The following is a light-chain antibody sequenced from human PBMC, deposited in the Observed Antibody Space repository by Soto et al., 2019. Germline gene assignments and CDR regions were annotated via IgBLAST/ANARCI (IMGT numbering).Light chain of an antibody. V-gene: IGLV2-11*01. CDR1: SSDVGGYNY. Sequence: QAALTQPRSVSGSPGQSVTISCTGTSSDVGGYNYVSWYQQHPGKAPQLMIYDVSERPSGVPDRFSGSKSGNTASLTISGLQAEDEADYYSCSNAGNYEVFGGGTKLTVL. CDR3: CSNAGNYEV. J-gene: IGLJ3*02. CDR2: DVS.